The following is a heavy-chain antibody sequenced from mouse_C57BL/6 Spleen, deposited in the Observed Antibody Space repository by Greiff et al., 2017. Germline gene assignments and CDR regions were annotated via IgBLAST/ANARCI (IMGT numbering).Heavy chain of an antibody. V-gene: IGHV3-6*01. J-gene: IGHJ2*01. CDR3: ARGGGYYFDY. Sequence: EVQLVESGPGLVKPSQSLSLTCSVTGYSITSGYYWNWLRQFPGNKLEWMGYISYDGSNNYNPSLKNRISITRATTKNQFFLKLNTVTTEDTATYYCARGGGYYFDYWGQGTTLTVSS. CDR2: ISYDGSN. CDR1: GYSITSGYY.